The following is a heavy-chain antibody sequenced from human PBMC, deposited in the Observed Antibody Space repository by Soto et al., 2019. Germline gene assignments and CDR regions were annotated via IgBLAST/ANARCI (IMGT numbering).Heavy chain of an antibody. CDR3: ARLRRDYYGSGSYPQYYYYGMDV. CDR2: IYPGDPDT. CDR1: GYSFTSYW. D-gene: IGHD3-10*01. J-gene: IGHJ6*02. V-gene: IGHV5-51*01. Sequence: GESLKISCKGSGYSFTSYWIGWVRQMPGKGLEWMGIIYPGDPDTRYSPSFQGQVTISADKSISTAYLQWSSLKASDTAMYYCARLRRDYYGSGSYPQYYYYGMDVWGQGTTVTVSS.